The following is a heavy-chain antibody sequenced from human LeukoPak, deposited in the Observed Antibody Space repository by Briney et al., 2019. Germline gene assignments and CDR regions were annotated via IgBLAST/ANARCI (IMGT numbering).Heavy chain of an antibody. CDR3: AAHSRRWLQLYAFDI. J-gene: IGHJ3*02. CDR1: GGSISSGGYY. V-gene: IGHV4-31*03. Sequence: SQTLSLTCTVSGGSISSGGYYWSWIRQHPGKGLEWIGYIYYSGSTYYNPSLKSRVTISVDTSRNQFSLKLSSVTAADTAVYYCAAHSRRWLQLYAFDIWGQGTMVTVSS. D-gene: IGHD5-24*01. CDR2: IYYSGST.